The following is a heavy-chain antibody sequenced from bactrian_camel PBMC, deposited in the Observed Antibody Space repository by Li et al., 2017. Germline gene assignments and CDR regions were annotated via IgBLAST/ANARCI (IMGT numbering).Heavy chain of an antibody. J-gene: IGHJ4*01. CDR2: ITETGSFT. V-gene: IGHV3S31*01. D-gene: IGHD3*01. Sequence: DVQLVESGGGLVQPGGSLRLSCAASGFTFSSYAMSWVRQAPGEGFEWVSTITETGSFTYYTDSVKGRFTISRDNAKNTLYLQLNSLKTADTATYYCVRDGYYYYTDWGRGTQVTVS. CDR3: VRDGYYYYTD. CDR1: GFTFSSYA.